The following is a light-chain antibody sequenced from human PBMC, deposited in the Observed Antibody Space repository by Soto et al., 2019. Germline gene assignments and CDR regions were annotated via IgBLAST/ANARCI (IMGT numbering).Light chain of an antibody. V-gene: IGKV1-9*01. J-gene: IGKJ4*01. Sequence: IQLTQSPSSLSASVGDRVTITCRASQGISSYLAWYQQKPGKVPKLLIYDASTLQSGVPSRCSGSGSGTDYTLTISSLQPEDFSTYYCQQLYRYPLTFGGGTKVEIK. CDR2: DAS. CDR3: QQLYRYPLT. CDR1: QGISSY.